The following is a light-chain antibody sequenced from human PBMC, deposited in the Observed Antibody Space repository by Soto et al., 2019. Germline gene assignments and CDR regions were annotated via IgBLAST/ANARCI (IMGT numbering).Light chain of an antibody. Sequence: DTPIMKSPFYGYAPVGDRFTITCRASQDIRTWLAWYQQKPGKAPKLLISAASTLDSGVPSRFSGSGSGTDFTLTITSLQPEDFATYLCQQTDTFPQIFRHGTKVDIK. V-gene: IGKV1-12*01. CDR1: QDIRTW. CDR2: AAS. CDR3: QQTDTFPQI. J-gene: IGKJ1*01.